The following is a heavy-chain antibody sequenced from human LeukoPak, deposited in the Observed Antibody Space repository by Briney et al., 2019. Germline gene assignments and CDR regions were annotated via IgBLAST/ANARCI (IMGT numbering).Heavy chain of an antibody. CDR3: ARDSRSSGWYSGSNWFDP. J-gene: IGHJ5*02. CDR1: GYTFTSYG. V-gene: IGHV1-18*01. Sequence: ASVKVSCKASGYTFTSYGISWVRQAPGQGLEWMGWISAYNGNTNYAQKLQGRVTMTTDTSTSTAYMALRSLRSDDTAVYYCARDSRSSGWYSGSNWFDPWGQGTLVTVSS. D-gene: IGHD6-19*01. CDR2: ISAYNGNT.